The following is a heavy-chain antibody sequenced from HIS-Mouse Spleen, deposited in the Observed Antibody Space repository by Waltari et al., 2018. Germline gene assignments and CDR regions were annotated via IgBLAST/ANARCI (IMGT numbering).Heavy chain of an antibody. CDR2: MNPNSGNT. V-gene: IGHV1-8*02. Sequence: QVQLVQSGAEVKKPGASVKVSCKASGCTFTSYCINWVRQATGQGLEWMGWMNPNSGNTGYAQKFQGRVTMTRNTSISTAYMELSSLRSEDTAVYYCARGHDYSNYFDYWGQGTLVTVSS. CDR3: ARGHDYSNYFDY. J-gene: IGHJ4*02. CDR1: GCTFTSYC. D-gene: IGHD4-4*01.